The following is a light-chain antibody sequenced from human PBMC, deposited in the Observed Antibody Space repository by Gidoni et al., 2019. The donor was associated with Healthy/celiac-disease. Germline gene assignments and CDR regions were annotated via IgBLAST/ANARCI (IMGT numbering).Light chain of an antibody. CDR2: GAS. J-gene: IGKJ1*01. Sequence: EIVLTQSPGTLSLTPGERAPLSCRASQSVSSSYLVWYQQKPGQAPRLLIYGASSRATGLPDRFSGSGSGTDFTLTIIRLEPEDFAVYYCQQYGSSPPCTFGQGTKVEIK. CDR1: QSVSSSY. V-gene: IGKV3-20*01. CDR3: QQYGSSPPCT.